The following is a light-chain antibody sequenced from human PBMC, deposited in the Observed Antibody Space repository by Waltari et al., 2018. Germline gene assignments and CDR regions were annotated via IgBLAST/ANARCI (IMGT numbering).Light chain of an antibody. Sequence: QPALTQPPSASGTPGQRVTISCSGSSPNIGRNAVNFYQQLPGSAPRLLIYCTDQPPSGVPDRFSGSKSGTSASLAISGLHSEDEADYYCAAWDDSLNGYVLGTGTKVTVL. CDR3: AAWDDSLNGYV. J-gene: IGLJ1*01. CDR2: CTD. CDR1: SPNIGRNA. V-gene: IGLV1-44*01.